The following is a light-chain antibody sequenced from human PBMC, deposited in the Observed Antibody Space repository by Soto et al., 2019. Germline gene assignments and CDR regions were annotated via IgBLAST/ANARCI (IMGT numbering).Light chain of an antibody. Sequence: IQMTQSPSSLSASVIYRVTITCLASQSISSYLNWYQQKPGKAPKLLIYAASSLQSGVPSRFSGSGSGTDFTLTISSLQPDDFATYYCQQYYSYPLTFGGGTKVDIK. CDR1: QSISSY. V-gene: IGKV1-39*01. CDR3: QQYYSYPLT. CDR2: AAS. J-gene: IGKJ4*01.